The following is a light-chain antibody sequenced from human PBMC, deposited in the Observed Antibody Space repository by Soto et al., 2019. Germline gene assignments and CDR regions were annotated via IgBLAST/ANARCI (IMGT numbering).Light chain of an antibody. CDR1: VGL. CDR2: DDT. CDR3: RLYVGGRTYV. J-gene: IGLJ1*01. V-gene: IGLV2-23*01. Sequence: LPQPSPVSASPGQSITISCTGTVGLVSWYQQHPGKVPKLIIYDDTKRPSGVSSRFSGSKSGNTASLTISGLQTEDEADYYCRLYVGGRTYVFGTGTKATVL.